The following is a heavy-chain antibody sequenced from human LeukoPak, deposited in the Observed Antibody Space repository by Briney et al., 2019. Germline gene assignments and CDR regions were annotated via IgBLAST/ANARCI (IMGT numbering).Heavy chain of an antibody. CDR1: GGSFSGYY. J-gene: IGHJ4*02. V-gene: IGHV4-34*01. CDR3: ARHESPDYVWGSPYFDY. D-gene: IGHD3-16*01. Sequence: SETLSLTCAVYGGSFSGYYWSWIRQSPGKGLEWIGEINHSGSTNCKPSLKSGVTILVDTSKKQFSLKLRSVTAADTAVYYCARHESPDYVWGSPYFDYWGQGTLVTVSS. CDR2: INHSGST.